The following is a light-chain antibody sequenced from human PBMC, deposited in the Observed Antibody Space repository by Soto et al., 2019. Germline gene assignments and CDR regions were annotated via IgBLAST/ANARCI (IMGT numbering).Light chain of an antibody. Sequence: QSALTQPASMSGSPGQSLTISCTGSSIDIGGYDFVSWYHQHPAKAPKLMIFDVNNRPSAGSYSVSDSKSGNTASLPTSWLQDADEADDYCSTYSRSGNNVVFGGGTKLTVL. CDR1: SIDIGGYDF. CDR3: STYSRSGNNVV. CDR2: DVN. J-gene: IGLJ2*01. V-gene: IGLV2-14*03.